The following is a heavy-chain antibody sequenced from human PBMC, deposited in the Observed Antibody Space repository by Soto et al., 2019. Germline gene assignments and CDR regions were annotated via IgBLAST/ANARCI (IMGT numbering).Heavy chain of an antibody. V-gene: IGHV3-15*01. CDR1: GFTFSNAW. J-gene: IGHJ3*02. D-gene: IGHD4-17*01. CDR3: TTDLTTVTTDAFDI. CDR2: IKSKTDGGTT. Sequence: EVQLVESGGGLVKPGGSLRLSCAASGFTFSNAWMSWVRQAPGKGLEWVGRIKSKTDGGTTDYAAPVKGRFTITRDDXXNTLYLQMNSLKTEDTAVYYCTTDLTTVTTDAFDIWGQGTMVTVSS.